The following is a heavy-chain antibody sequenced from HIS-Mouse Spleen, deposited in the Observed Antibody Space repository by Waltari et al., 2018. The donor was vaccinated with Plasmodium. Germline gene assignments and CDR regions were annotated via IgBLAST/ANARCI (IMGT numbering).Heavy chain of an antibody. J-gene: IGHJ2*01. CDR1: GFPFSSYW. CDR3: ASSWYWYFDL. Sequence: EVQLVESGGGLVQPGGSLRLSCAASGFPFSSYWMSWVRQAPGKGLEWVANIKQDGSEKYYVDSGKGRLTISRDNAKNSLYLQMNSLRAEDTAVYYCASSWYWYFDLWGRGTLVTVSS. V-gene: IGHV3-7*01. D-gene: IGHD6-13*01. CDR2: IKQDGSEK.